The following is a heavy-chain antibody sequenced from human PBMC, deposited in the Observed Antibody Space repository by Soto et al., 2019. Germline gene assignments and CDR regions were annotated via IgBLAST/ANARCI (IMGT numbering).Heavy chain of an antibody. CDR3: AGGPIMITFGGVITWYDY. D-gene: IGHD3-16*01. V-gene: IGHV1-3*01. Sequence: QVQLVQSGAEVKKPGASVKVSCKASGYTFTSYAMHWVRQAPGQRLEWMGWINAGNGNTKYSQKFQGRVTSTRDTSASTADMELSSLRSEDTAVYYCAGGPIMITFGGVITWYDYWGQGTLVTVSS. CDR2: INAGNGNT. J-gene: IGHJ4*02. CDR1: GYTFTSYA.